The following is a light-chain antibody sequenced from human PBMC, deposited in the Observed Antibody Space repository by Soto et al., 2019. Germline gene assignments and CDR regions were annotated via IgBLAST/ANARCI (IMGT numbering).Light chain of an antibody. CDR1: SSNIGSNY. CDR2: DNN. Sequence: QSVLTQPPSVSAAPGQKVTISCSGSSSNIGSNYISWYQQFPATAPKLVIYDNNKRPSGIPDRFSGSKSGTSATLGITGLQTGDEADYYCGTWDSSLSGVVFGGGTQLTVL. CDR3: GTWDSSLSGVV. V-gene: IGLV1-51*01. J-gene: IGLJ2*01.